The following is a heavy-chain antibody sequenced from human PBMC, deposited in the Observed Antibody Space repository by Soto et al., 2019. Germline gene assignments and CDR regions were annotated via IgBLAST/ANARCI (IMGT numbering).Heavy chain of an antibody. J-gene: IGHJ6*02. V-gene: IGHV3-21*01. Sequence: EVQLVESGGGLVKPGGSLRLSCAASGFTFSSYSMNWVRQAPGKGLEWVSSISSSSSYIYYADSVKGRFTISRDNAKNSLYLQMNSLRSEDTAVYYCARAIAVAGPPRYYYYGMDVWGQGTTVTVSS. CDR2: ISSSSSYI. CDR3: ARAIAVAGPPRYYYYGMDV. CDR1: GFTFSSYS. D-gene: IGHD6-19*01.